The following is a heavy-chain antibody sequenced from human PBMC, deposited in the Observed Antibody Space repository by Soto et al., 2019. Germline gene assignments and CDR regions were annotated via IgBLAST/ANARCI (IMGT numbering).Heavy chain of an antibody. Sequence: ALTVSSEASGFTFSDYAMHWVRQIPGKGLEWVSTITWNSGTIDYADSVKGRFTISRDNAKSSLYLQMHGLRTDDTALYYCAKDREFGDFFSREFDY. CDR2: ITWNSGTI. V-gene: IGHV3-9*01. CDR1: GFTFSDYA. D-gene: IGHD3-10*01. J-gene: IGHJ4*01. CDR3: AKDREFGDFFSREFDY.